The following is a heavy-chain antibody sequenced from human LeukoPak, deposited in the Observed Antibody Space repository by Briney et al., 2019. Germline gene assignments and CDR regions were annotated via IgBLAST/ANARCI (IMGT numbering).Heavy chain of an antibody. Sequence: GGSLRLSCAASGFTFSSYGMHWVRQAPGKGLEWVSSISSSSSYIYYADSVKGRFTISRDNAKNSLYLQMNSLRAEDTAVYYCARDHSVAAAAFDYWGQGTLVTVSS. J-gene: IGHJ4*02. CDR3: ARDHSVAAAAFDY. CDR1: GFTFSSYG. D-gene: IGHD6-13*01. V-gene: IGHV3-21*01. CDR2: ISSSSSYI.